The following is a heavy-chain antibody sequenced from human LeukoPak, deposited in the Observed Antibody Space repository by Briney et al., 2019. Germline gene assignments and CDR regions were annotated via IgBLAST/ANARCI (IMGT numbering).Heavy chain of an antibody. CDR3: ARDPSSGWSRSWFDP. Sequence: GGSLRLSCAASGFTFDDYGMSWVRQAPGKGLEWVSGINWNGGSTGYADSVKGRFTISRDNAKNSLYLQMNSLRAEDTALYYCARDPSSGWSRSWFDPWGQGTLVTVSS. V-gene: IGHV3-20*04. J-gene: IGHJ5*02. CDR2: INWNGGST. D-gene: IGHD6-19*01. CDR1: GFTFDDYG.